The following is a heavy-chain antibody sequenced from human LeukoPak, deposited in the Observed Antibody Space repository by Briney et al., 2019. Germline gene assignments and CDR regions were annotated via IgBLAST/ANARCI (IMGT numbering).Heavy chain of an antibody. CDR1: GFTFTTYA. Sequence: GGSLRLSCAASGFTFTTYAMTWVRQAPGKGLELVSSINGADTGTYYADSVKGRFTISRDNSKNTLYLQMNSLRAEDTAVYYCAKRSDSSPGYWGQGTLVTVSS. V-gene: IGHV3-23*01. CDR2: INGADTGT. J-gene: IGHJ4*02. CDR3: AKRSDSSPGY. D-gene: IGHD6-13*01.